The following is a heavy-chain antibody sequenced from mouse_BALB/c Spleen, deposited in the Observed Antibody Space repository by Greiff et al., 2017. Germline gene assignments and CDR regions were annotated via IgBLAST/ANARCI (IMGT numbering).Heavy chain of an antibody. CDR3: ARLGYYGSSYGDAMDY. Sequence: EVKLQESGPELEKPGASVKISCKASGYSFTGYNMNWVKQSNGKSLEWIGNIDPYYGGTSYNQKFKGKATLTVDKSSSTAYMQLKSLTSEDSAVYYCARLGYYGSSYGDAMDYWGQGTSVTVSS. CDR2: IDPYYGGT. CDR1: GYSFTGYN. V-gene: IGHV1-39*01. D-gene: IGHD1-1*01. J-gene: IGHJ4*01.